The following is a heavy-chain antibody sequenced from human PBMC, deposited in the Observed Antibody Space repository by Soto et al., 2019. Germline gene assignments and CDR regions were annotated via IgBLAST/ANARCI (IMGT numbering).Heavy chain of an antibody. V-gene: IGHV3-9*01. CDR2: ISWNSVSI. J-gene: IGHJ6*02. CDR1: GFNFNEYG. Sequence: GGSLRLSCAASGFNFNEYGMHWVRQAPGKGLEWVSSISWNSVSIGYADSVKGRFTISRDNAKNSLYLQMNSLRAEDTALYYCAKDMENGYNPYYYYGMDVWGQATTVTVSS. CDR3: AKDMENGYNPYYYYGMDV. D-gene: IGHD3-10*01.